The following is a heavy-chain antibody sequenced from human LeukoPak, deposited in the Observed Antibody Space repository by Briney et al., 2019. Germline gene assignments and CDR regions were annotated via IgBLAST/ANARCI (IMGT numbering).Heavy chain of an antibody. CDR2: IWYDGSNK. D-gene: IGHD4-17*01. CDR1: GFTFSSYG. CDR3: ARDLYDYDDPSNWFDP. J-gene: IGHJ5*02. Sequence: PGGSLRLSCAASGFTFSSYGMHWVRQAPGKGLEWVAVIWYDGSNKYYADSVKGRFTISRDNSKNTLYLQMNSLRAEDTAVYYCARDLYDYDDPSNWFDPWGQGTLVTVSS. V-gene: IGHV3-33*01.